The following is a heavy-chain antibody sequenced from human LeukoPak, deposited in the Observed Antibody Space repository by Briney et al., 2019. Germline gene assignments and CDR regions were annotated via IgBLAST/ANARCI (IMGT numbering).Heavy chain of an antibody. Sequence: GASVTVSFMCSVYTFTAYYMHWVRQAPGQGRAWMGWINPNSGGSNFGQKFQGRVTVTRDTSVNTAYMELSGLTSDDTAVYYCARRVSGGWSFDLWGRGTLVTVSS. V-gene: IGHV1-2*02. CDR2: INPNSGGS. D-gene: IGHD4-23*01. J-gene: IGHJ2*01. CDR1: VYTFTAYY. CDR3: ARRVSGGWSFDL.